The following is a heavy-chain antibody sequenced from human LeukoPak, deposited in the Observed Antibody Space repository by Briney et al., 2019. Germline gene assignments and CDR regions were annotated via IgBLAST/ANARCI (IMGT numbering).Heavy chain of an antibody. CDR3: ATNIYGLNWFDP. V-gene: IGHV4-61*02. J-gene: IGHJ5*02. Sequence: SETLSLTCTVSGGSISSGSYYWSWIRQPAGKGLEWIGRIYTSGSTNYNPSLKSRVTISVDTSKNQFSLKLSSVTAADTAVYYCATNIYGLNWFDPWGQGTLVTVSS. CDR2: IYTSGST. CDR1: GGSISSGSYY. D-gene: IGHD2/OR15-2a*01.